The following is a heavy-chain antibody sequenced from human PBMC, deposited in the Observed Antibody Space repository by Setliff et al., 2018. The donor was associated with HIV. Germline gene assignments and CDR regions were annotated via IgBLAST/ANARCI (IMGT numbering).Heavy chain of an antibody. CDR2: INTNTGNP. Sequence: ASVKVSCKASGYTFTSYAMNWVRQAPGQGLEWMGWINTNTGNPTYAQGFTGRFVFSLDTSVSTAYLQISSLKAEDTAVYYCARDRSNWNYGKNYMDVWGKGTTVTVSS. D-gene: IGHD1-7*01. J-gene: IGHJ6*03. V-gene: IGHV7-4-1*02. CDR1: GYTFTSYA. CDR3: ARDRSNWNYGKNYMDV.